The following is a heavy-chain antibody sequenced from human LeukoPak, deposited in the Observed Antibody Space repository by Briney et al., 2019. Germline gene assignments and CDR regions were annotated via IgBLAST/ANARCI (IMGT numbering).Heavy chain of an antibody. V-gene: IGHV4-30-2*01. Sequence: SQTLSLTCTVSGGSISSGGYYWSWIRQPPGKGLEWIGYIYHSGSTYYNPSLKSRVTISVDRSKNQFSLKLSSVTAADTAVYYCARGVAEPTRDGYNYHYYYYMDVWGKGTTVTVSS. CDR2: IYHSGST. CDR3: ARGVAEPTRDGYNYHYYYYMDV. J-gene: IGHJ6*03. CDR1: GGSISSGGYY. D-gene: IGHD5-24*01.